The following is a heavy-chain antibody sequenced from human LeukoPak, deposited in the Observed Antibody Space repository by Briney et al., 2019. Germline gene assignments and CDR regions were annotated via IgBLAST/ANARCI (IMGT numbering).Heavy chain of an antibody. J-gene: IGHJ4*02. CDR1: GGSIRSSTYY. D-gene: IGHD3-16*01. CDR2: IYYSEIT. V-gene: IGHV4-39*02. Sequence: SETLSLTCTVSGGSIRSSTYYWGWIRQPPGKGLEWIGNIYYSEITYYNPSLKSRVTRSVATSKNHFSLKLSSVTAADTAVYYCARDEGDYFFDYWGQGTLVTVSS. CDR3: ARDEGDYFFDY.